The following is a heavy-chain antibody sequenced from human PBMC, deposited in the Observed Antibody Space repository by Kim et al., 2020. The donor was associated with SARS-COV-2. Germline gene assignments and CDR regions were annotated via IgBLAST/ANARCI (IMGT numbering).Heavy chain of an antibody. CDR2: ISFDGSNK. J-gene: IGHJ6*02. CDR1: GFSFSNHG. V-gene: IGHV3-30*03. D-gene: IGHD6-13*01. CDR3: ARAATGHHGIYV. Sequence: GGSLRLSCAASGFSFSNHGMHWVRQAPGKGLEWVTVISFDGSNKLYADSVKGRFTIFRDNSKNTVDLVMNSLGSEDTAVYYCARAATGHHGIYVWGQGTTVTVSS.